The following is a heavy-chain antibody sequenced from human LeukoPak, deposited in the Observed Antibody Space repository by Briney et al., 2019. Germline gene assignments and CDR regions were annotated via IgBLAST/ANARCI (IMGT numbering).Heavy chain of an antibody. CDR1: GYTFTGYY. CDR3: ARDGSITGTGLRFDY. Sequence: ASVKVSCKASGYTFTGYYMHWVRQAPGQGLEWMGWINPNSGGTSYAQKFQGRVTMTRDTSISTAYMELSRLRSDDTAVYYCARDGSITGTGLRFDYWGQGTLVTVSS. D-gene: IGHD1/OR15-1a*01. CDR2: INPNSGGT. J-gene: IGHJ4*02. V-gene: IGHV1-2*02.